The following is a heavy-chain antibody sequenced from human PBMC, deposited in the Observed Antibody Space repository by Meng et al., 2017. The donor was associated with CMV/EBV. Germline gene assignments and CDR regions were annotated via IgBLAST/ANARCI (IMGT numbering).Heavy chain of an antibody. CDR2: ISWNSGSI. Sequence: SLKISCAASGFTFDDYAMHWVRQAPGQGLEWVSGISWNSGSIGYADSVKGRFTISRDNAKNSLYLQMNSLRAEDTALYYCAKESYCSSTSCEGYYYYYGMDVWGQGTTVTVSS. CDR3: AKESYCSSTSCEGYYYYYGMDV. CDR1: GFTFDDYA. J-gene: IGHJ6*02. V-gene: IGHV3-9*01. D-gene: IGHD2-2*01.